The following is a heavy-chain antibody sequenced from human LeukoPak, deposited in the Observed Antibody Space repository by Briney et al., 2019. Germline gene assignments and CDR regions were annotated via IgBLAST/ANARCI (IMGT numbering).Heavy chain of an antibody. CDR3: ARDLLGGFDY. J-gene: IGHJ4*02. CDR2: IRYDGSNK. D-gene: IGHD3-10*01. Sequence: GGSLRLSCAASGFSFSSYGMHWVRQAPGKGLEWVAFIRYDGSNKYYADSVKGRFTISRDNSKNTLYLQMNSLRAGDTAVYYCARDLLGGFDYWGQGTLVTVSS. V-gene: IGHV3-30*02. CDR1: GFSFSSYG.